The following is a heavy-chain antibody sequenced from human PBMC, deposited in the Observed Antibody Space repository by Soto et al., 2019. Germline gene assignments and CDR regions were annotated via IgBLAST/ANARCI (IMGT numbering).Heavy chain of an antibody. CDR3: GSWWLAEGDY. D-gene: IGHD6-19*01. Sequence: EVQLLESGGGLVQPGGSLRLSCAVSGFTFSSYAMSWVRQAPGKGLEWVSAISGSGGSTYYADSVKGRFTISRDNSKNTLYLQMNSLRAEDTAVYYCGSWWLAEGDYWGQGTLVTVSS. CDR1: GFTFSSYA. J-gene: IGHJ4*02. CDR2: ISGSGGST. V-gene: IGHV3-23*01.